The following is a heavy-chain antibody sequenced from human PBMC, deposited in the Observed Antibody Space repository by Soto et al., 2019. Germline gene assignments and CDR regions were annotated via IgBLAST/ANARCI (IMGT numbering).Heavy chain of an antibody. D-gene: IGHD3-9*01. CDR3: ARSSGNTYYEILPWAEYYYMDG. CDR2: IIPILGIA. V-gene: IGHV1-69*02. CDR1: GGTFSSYT. Sequence: QVQLVQSGAEVKKPGSSVKVSCKASGGTFSSYTISWVRQAPGQGLEWMGRIIPILGIANYAQKFQCRVTITADKSTSTADMELSSLRSEDTSVYYCARSSGNTYYEILPWAEYYYMDGWGKGTTVTVSS. J-gene: IGHJ6*03.